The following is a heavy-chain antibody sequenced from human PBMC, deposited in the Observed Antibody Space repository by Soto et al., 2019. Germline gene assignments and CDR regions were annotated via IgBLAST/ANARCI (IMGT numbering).Heavy chain of an antibody. D-gene: IGHD3-10*01. V-gene: IGHV3-23*01. CDR1: GFTFSSYA. CDR2: ISGSGGST. J-gene: IGHJ4*02. CDR3: SRGFGDC. Sequence: PGGSLRLSCAASGFTFSSYAMSWVRQAPGKGLEWVSAISGSGGSTYYADSVKGRFTISRDNSKNTLYLQMNSLRAEGTGVYYSSRGFGDCWGQGTLVTVSS.